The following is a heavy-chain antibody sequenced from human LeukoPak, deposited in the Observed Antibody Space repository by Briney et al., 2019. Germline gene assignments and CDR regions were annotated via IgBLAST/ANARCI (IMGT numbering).Heavy chain of an antibody. CDR3: ARDLINQFYSGSYGGVRGFDP. Sequence: GGSLRLSCAASGFTVSSNYMSWVRQAPGKGLEWVSVIYSGGSTYYADSVKGRFTISRDNSKNTLYLQMNSLRAEDTAVYYCARDLINQFYSGSYGGVRGFDPWGQGTLVTVSS. V-gene: IGHV3-66*01. D-gene: IGHD1-26*01. CDR1: GFTVSSNY. CDR2: IYSGGST. J-gene: IGHJ5*02.